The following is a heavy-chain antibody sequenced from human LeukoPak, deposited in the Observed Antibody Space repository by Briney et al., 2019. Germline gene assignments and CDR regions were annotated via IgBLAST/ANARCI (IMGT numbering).Heavy chain of an antibody. Sequence: SETLYLTCTVSGGSISSYYWSWIRQPPGEGLEWIGYIYYSGTTNYNPSLKSRVTISVDTSKNQFSLKLSSVTAADTAVYYCARGVYIAAAQYAYWGQGTLVTVSS. CDR2: IYYSGTT. V-gene: IGHV4-59*01. D-gene: IGHD6-13*01. J-gene: IGHJ4*02. CDR3: ARGVYIAAAQYAY. CDR1: GGSISSYY.